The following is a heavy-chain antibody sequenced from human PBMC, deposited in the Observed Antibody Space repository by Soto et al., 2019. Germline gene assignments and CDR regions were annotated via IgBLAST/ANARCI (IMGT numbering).Heavy chain of an antibody. J-gene: IGHJ4*02. CDR1: GFSFSSYT. CDR3: ARDREYGSGGNCYETGADY. V-gene: IGHV3-48*01. D-gene: IGHD2-15*01. Sequence: EVQVVESGGGLVRPGGSLRLSCVTSGFSFSSYTMHWVRQAPGRGLEWVSDISSGSTTISYTDSVKGRFSVSRDNAKNSLYLRMNSLRAEDTAVYYCARDREYGSGGNCYETGADYWGQGTLVTVSS. CDR2: ISSGSTTI.